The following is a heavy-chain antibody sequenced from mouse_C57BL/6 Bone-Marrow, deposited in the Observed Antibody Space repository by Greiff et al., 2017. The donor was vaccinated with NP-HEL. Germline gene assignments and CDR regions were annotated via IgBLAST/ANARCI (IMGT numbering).Heavy chain of an antibody. CDR3: TTLRPYGHYAMDY. D-gene: IGHD1-1*02. Sequence: VQLQQSGAELVRPGASVKLSCTASGFNIKDDYMHWVKQRPEQGLEWIGWIDPENGDTEYASKFQGKAAITADTSSNTAYLQLSSLTSEDTAVYYCTTLRPYGHYAMDYWGQGTSVTVSS. J-gene: IGHJ4*01. CDR1: GFNIKDDY. V-gene: IGHV14-4*01. CDR2: IDPENGDT.